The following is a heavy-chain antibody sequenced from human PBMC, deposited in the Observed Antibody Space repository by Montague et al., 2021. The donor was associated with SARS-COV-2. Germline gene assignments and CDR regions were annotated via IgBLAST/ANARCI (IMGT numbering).Heavy chain of an antibody. V-gene: IGHV3-53*01. J-gene: IGHJ3*02. CDR1: GFTANSNY. D-gene: IGHD1-26*01. CDR3: ARGGVGATWAFDI. Sequence: SLRLSCAASGFTANSNYMSWVRQAPGKGLEWVALIYSGGDTTYAVSVRDRFTISRDSSKNTLYLQMNSLRVEDTAVFYCARGGVGATWAFDIWGQGTMVTVSS. CDR2: IYSGGDT.